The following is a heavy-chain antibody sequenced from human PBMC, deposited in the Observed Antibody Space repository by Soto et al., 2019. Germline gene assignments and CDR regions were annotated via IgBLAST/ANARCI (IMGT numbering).Heavy chain of an antibody. CDR1: GFTFSSYS. D-gene: IGHD6-13*01. V-gene: IGHV3-30-3*01. J-gene: IGHJ6*02. Sequence: RGSLRLSSAASGFTFSSYSMHWVRQAPGKGLEWVAVISYDGSNKYYSDALKDRLTISRDNSKNTLYLQMNNPRAEDNAVYDCARVGDSSSWYIHYYSYSGMDVWGPGTTVTVSS. CDR2: ISYDGSNK. CDR3: ARVGDSSSWYIHYYSYSGMDV.